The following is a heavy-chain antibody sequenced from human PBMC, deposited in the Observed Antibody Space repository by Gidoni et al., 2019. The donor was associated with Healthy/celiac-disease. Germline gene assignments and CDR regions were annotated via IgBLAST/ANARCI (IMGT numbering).Heavy chain of an antibody. V-gene: IGHV1-3*02. J-gene: IGHJ4*02. D-gene: IGHD2-2*01. CDR3: ARGGPYCSSTSCYLDY. Sequence: QVQLVQSGAEVKKPGASVKVSCKASGYTFTSYAMHWVRQAPGQRLEWMGWSNAGNGNTKYSQEFQGRVTITRDTSASTAYMELSSLRSEDMAVYYCARGGPYCSSTSCYLDYWGQGTLVTVSS. CDR2: SNAGNGNT. CDR1: GYTFTSYA.